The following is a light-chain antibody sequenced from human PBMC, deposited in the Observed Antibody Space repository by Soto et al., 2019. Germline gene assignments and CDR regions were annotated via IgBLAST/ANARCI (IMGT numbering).Light chain of an antibody. Sequence: DIKITQSPSSLSASVGDRVTIPCRASQSISSYLNWYQQKPGKAPKLLIYAASSLQSGVPSRFSGSGSGTDFTLTISSPQPEDFATYYCQQSYSTLWTFGQGTMVDI. CDR3: QQSYSTLWT. CDR2: AAS. J-gene: IGKJ1*01. CDR1: QSISSY. V-gene: IGKV1-39*01.